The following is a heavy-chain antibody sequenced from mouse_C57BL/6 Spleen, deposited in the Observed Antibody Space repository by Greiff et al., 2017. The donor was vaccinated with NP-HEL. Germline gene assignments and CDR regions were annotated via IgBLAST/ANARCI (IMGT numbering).Heavy chain of an antibody. J-gene: IGHJ2*01. CDR3: ARGSSYALFDY. Sequence: EVQLQQSGPELVKPGASVKISCKASGYTFTDYYMNWVKQSHGKSLEWIGDINPNNGGTSYNQKFKGKATLTVDKSSSTAYMELRSLTSEDSAVYYCARGSSYALFDYWGQGTTLTVSS. CDR2: INPNNGGT. CDR1: GYTFTDYY. V-gene: IGHV1-26*01. D-gene: IGHD1-1*01.